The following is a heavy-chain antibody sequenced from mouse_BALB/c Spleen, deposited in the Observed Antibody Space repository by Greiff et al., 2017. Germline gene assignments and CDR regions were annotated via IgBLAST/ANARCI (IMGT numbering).Heavy chain of an antibody. J-gene: IGHJ2*01. D-gene: IGHD2-14*01. Sequence: VQLQQSGPGLVKPSQSLSLTCSVTGYSITSGYYWNWIRQFPGNKLEWMGYISYDGSNNYNPSLKNRISITRDTSKNQFFLKLNSVTTEDTATYYCARGGRYDPFDYWGQGTTLTVSS. CDR2: ISYDGSN. CDR1: GYSITSGYY. CDR3: ARGGRYDPFDY. V-gene: IGHV3-6*02.